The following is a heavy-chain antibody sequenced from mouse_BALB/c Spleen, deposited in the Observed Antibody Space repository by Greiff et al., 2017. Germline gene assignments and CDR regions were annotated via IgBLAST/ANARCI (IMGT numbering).Heavy chain of an antibody. CDR2: IHYSGST. D-gene: IGHD2-4*01. Sequence: EVQLQQSGPDLVKPSQSLSLTCTVTGYSITSGYSWHWIRQFPGNKLEWMGYIHYSGSTNYNPSLKSRISITRDTSKNQFFLQLNSVTTEDTATYYCARKGNDYDGYWYFDVWGAGTTVTVSS. J-gene: IGHJ1*01. CDR1: GYSITSGYS. V-gene: IGHV3-1*02. CDR3: ARKGNDYDGYWYFDV.